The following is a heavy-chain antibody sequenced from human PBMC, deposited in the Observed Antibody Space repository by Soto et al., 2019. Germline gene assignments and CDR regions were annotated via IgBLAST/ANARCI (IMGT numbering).Heavy chain of an antibody. J-gene: IGHJ6*02. V-gene: IGHV1-69*06. CDR1: GDTFNTYA. Sequence: QVQVVQSGAEVKEPGSTVKVSCKASGDTFNTYAISWVRQAPGQGLEWLGGSIPIFGTTNYAQTLEGRITFIADKSASTAYMELSSLRSEDTAVYYCASSECPNGVCYTVVDHYFSGLDFWGQGTTVIVSS. CDR3: ASSECPNGVCYTVVDHYFSGLDF. D-gene: IGHD2-8*01. CDR2: SIPIFGTT.